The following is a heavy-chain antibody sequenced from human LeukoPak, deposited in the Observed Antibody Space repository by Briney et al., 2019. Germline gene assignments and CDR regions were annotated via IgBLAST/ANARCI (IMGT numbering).Heavy chain of an antibody. Sequence: PSETLSLTCTVSGGSISRYYWSWIRQPAGKGLEWIGRIYTSGSTNYNPSLKSRVTISVDTSKSQFSLKLSSVTAADTAVYYCAREVPNSGSLFDYWGQGTLVTVSS. D-gene: IGHD1-26*01. CDR1: GGSISRYY. CDR2: IYTSGST. V-gene: IGHV4-4*07. J-gene: IGHJ4*02. CDR3: AREVPNSGSLFDY.